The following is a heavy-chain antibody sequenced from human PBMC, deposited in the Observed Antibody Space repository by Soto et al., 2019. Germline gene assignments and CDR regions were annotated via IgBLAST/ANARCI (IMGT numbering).Heavy chain of an antibody. J-gene: IGHJ4*02. D-gene: IGHD6-19*01. Sequence: AGSLRLSCAASGFTFTGSDMHWVRQASGKGLEWVGRIRSKANSYATAYAASVKGRFTISRDDSKNTAYLQMNSLKTEDTAVYYCTRPGIAVAGIADYWGQGTLVTVSS. CDR3: TRPGIAVAGIADY. CDR1: GFTFTGSD. V-gene: IGHV3-73*01. CDR2: IRSKANSYAT.